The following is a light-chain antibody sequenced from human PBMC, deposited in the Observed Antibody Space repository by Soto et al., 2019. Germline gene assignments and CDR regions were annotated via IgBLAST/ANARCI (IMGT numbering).Light chain of an antibody. V-gene: IGKV1-27*01. Sequence: DIQMTQSPSSLSASVGDRFSITCRASQGISNYLAWYQQKPGKVPKLLIYGASTLLSGVPSRFSGSRSGTDFNLTISSLQPEDVATYYCQKYNGAPYTFGQGTKLEIK. J-gene: IGKJ2*01. CDR1: QGISNY. CDR3: QKYNGAPYT. CDR2: GAS.